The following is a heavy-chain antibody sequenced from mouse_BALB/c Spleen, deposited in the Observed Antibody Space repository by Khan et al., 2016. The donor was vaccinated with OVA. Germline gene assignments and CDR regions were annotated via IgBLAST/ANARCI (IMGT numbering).Heavy chain of an antibody. CDR2: VDPFSGGT. Sequence: LEESGPELMKPGASVKISCKASGYSFTTYYLHWVMQSHGESLEWIGYVDPFSGGTTYNQKFKGKATLTVDKSSRTAYMHLSNLTSEDSAVYYCTRHGYVAWFAYWGQGTLVTVSA. J-gene: IGHJ3*01. V-gene: IGHV1S135*01. CDR1: GYSFTTYY. D-gene: IGHD2-2*01. CDR3: TRHGYVAWFAY.